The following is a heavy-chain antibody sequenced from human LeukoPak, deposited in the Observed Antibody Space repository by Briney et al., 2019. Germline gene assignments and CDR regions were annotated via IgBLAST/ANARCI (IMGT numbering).Heavy chain of an antibody. J-gene: IGHJ4*02. CDR2: IYHSGST. CDR1: GYSISSGYY. D-gene: IGHD2-2*02. V-gene: IGHV4-38-2*01. Sequence: PSETLSLTCAVSGYSISSGYYWGWIRQPPGKGLEWIGNIYHSGSTYKNPSLKSRVTMSLDTSKNQFSLKLSSVTAADTAMYYCARLSGAPVRHPIYHFDYWGQGILVTVSS. CDR3: ARLSGAPVRHPIYHFDY.